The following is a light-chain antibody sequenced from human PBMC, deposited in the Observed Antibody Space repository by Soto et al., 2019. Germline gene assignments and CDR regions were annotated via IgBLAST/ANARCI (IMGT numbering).Light chain of an antibody. V-gene: IGLV2-14*03. CDR2: EVS. Sequence: QSALTQPPSVSGSPGQSITISCTGTSSDIGGYKDVSWYQQHPGKAPQVLIFEVSYRPYGISNRFSGSKSGNVASLTISGLQAEDEADYYCCSYRSGTSPYYVFGTGTKVTVL. CDR1: SSDIGGYKD. CDR3: CSYRSGTSPYYV. J-gene: IGLJ1*01.